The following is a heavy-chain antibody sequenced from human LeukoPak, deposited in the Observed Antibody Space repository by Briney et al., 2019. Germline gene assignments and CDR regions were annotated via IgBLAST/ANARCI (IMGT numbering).Heavy chain of an antibody. CDR2: INPSGGST. J-gene: IGHJ3*02. Sequence: ASVKVSCKASGYTFTNYYMHWVRQAPGQGLEWMGIINPSGGSTSYAQKFQGRVTITADESTSTAYMELSSLSSEDTAVYYCASGTVASMDIWGQGTMVTVSS. CDR1: GYTFTNYY. V-gene: IGHV1-46*01. D-gene: IGHD5-12*01. CDR3: ASGTVASMDI.